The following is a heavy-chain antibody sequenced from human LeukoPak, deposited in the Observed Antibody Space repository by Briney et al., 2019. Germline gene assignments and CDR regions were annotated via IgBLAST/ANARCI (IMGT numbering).Heavy chain of an antibody. CDR1: GFTFSSYA. Sequence: GGSLRLSCAASGFTFSSYAMSWVRQAPGKGLEWVSAISGSGGNTYYADSVKGRVTISRDNFENTLYLQMNSLRAEDTAEYYCVKDLELSRCGVQIYAMDVWGQGTTVTVSS. V-gene: IGHV3-23*01. D-gene: IGHD1-26*01. CDR3: VKDLELSRCGVQIYAMDV. CDR2: ISGSGGNT. J-gene: IGHJ6*02.